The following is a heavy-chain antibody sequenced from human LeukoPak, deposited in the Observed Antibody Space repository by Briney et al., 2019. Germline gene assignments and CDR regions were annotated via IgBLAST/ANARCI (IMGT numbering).Heavy chain of an antibody. J-gene: IGHJ3*01. Sequence: PSETLSLTCTVSGGSISSSYYYRSWIRQPPGKGLEWIGNIYYTGNTNYNPSLKSRVSISLDTSRNQFFLNLSSVTATDTAVYYCARSFGSKNAFDVWGQGTVVTVSS. CDR1: GGSISSSYYY. CDR2: IYYTGNT. V-gene: IGHV4-61*05. CDR3: ARSFGSKNAFDV. D-gene: IGHD3-3*01.